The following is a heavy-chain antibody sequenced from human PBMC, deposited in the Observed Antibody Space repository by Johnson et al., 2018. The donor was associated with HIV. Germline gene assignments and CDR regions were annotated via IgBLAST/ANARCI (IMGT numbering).Heavy chain of an antibody. J-gene: IGHJ3*02. CDR2: IKSKTDGGTT. CDR1: GFTFGDYA. Sequence: VQLVESGGGLVQPGRSLRLSCTASGFTFGDYAMSWFRQAPGKGLEWIGRIKSKTDGGTTDYAAPVKGRFTISRDDSKNTLYLQMNSLRAEDTAVYYCARALEGDAFDIWGQGTMVTVSS. CDR3: ARALEGDAFDI. V-gene: IGHV3-15*01. D-gene: IGHD5-24*01.